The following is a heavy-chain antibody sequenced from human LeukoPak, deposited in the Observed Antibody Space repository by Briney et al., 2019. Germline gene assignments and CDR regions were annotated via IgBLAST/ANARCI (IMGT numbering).Heavy chain of an antibody. CDR3: ARSNYYGSGRYWYFDL. CDR1: GYTFTGYY. Sequence: ASVKVSCKSSGYTFTGYYMHWVRQAPGPGLGWMGWINPNSGGTNYAQTFQGRVTMTRDTSISTAYMELSRLRSDDAAVYYCARSNYYGSGRYWYFDLWGRGTLVTVSS. CDR2: INPNSGGT. V-gene: IGHV1-2*02. J-gene: IGHJ2*01. D-gene: IGHD3-10*01.